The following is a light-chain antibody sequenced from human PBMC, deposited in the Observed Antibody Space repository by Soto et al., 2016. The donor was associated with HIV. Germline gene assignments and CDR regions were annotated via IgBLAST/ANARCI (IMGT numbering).Light chain of an antibody. J-gene: IGLJ1*01. CDR1: KLVDKY. Sequence: SYELTQPPSVSVSPGQTASITCSGDKLVDKYACWYQQKPGQSPVLVIYEDTKRPSGISERFSGSNSGNTATLTISGTQPMDEADYYCQAWDSSTSYVFGTGTKVNV. CDR2: EDT. V-gene: IGLV3-1*01. CDR3: QAWDSSTSYV.